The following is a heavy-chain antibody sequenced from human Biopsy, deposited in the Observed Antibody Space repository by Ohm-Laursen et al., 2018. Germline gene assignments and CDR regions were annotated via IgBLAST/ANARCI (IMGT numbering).Heavy chain of an antibody. D-gene: IGHD4-23*01. CDR2: ISYTGYT. CDR3: ARGSNDFGGLYFPR. Sequence: TLSLTCTVSGGSFTGHYWSWIRQPPGKGPEWIGHISYTGYTSYNASLKSRVTISVDTSRNHFSLRLSSLTAADTAVYYCARGSNDFGGLYFPRWGQGTLLTVSS. CDR1: GGSFTGHY. V-gene: IGHV4-59*11. J-gene: IGHJ4*02.